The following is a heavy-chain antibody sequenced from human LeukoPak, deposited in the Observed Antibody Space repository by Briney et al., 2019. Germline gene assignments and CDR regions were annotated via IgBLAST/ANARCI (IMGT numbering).Heavy chain of an antibody. CDR1: GGSISSGGYY. CDR3: ARVAPYRQFDY. Sequence: SETLSLTCTVSGGSISSGGYYWSWIRQHPGKGLEWIGYIYYSGSTYYNPSLKSRVTISVDTSKNQLSLKLSSVTAADTAVYYCARVAPYRQFDYWGQGTLVTVSS. CDR2: IYYSGST. V-gene: IGHV4-31*03. J-gene: IGHJ4*02.